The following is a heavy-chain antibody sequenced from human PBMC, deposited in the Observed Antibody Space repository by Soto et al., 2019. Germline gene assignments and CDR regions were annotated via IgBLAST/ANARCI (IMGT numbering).Heavy chain of an antibody. CDR1: GGGNLRDYR. CDR3: ARPRSTERYFDWAYYFDY. Sequence: ASVKVSCKASGGGNLRDYRTTWVRRAPGQGLEWMGGIIPKLGSANYAQKFQGRVTITADESTNSVYMELSSLRSEDTAVYYCARPRSTERYFDWAYYFDYWGQGTLVTVSS. J-gene: IGHJ4*02. D-gene: IGHD3-9*01. CDR2: IIPKLGSA. V-gene: IGHV1-69*13.